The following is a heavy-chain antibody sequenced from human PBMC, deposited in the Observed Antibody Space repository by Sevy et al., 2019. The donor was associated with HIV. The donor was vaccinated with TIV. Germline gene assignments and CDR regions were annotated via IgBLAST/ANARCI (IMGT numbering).Heavy chain of an antibody. CDR1: GFTFSSYA. CDR2: ISYDGSNK. CDR3: ARERWDVDTAMVIDY. D-gene: IGHD5-18*01. J-gene: IGHJ4*02. V-gene: IGHV3-30-3*01. Sequence: GGSLRLSCAASGFTFSSYAMHWVRQAPGKGLEWVAVISYDGSNKYYADSVKGRFTISRDNSKNTLYLQMNSLRAEDTAVYYCARERWDVDTAMVIDYWGQGTLVNVSS.